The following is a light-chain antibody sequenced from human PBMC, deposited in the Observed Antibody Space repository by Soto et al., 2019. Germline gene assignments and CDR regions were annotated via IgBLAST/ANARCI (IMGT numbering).Light chain of an antibody. J-gene: IGKJ4*01. CDR2: GAS. V-gene: IGKV3D-20*02. Sequence: EIVLTQSPGTLSLSPGERATLSCRASQSVSRSDLAWYQQKPGQAPRLLIYGASSRATGIPDRFSGSGSGTDFTLTISGLEPEDSAVYYCQQRSKWVTFGRGTKV. CDR3: QQRSKWVT. CDR1: QSVSRSD.